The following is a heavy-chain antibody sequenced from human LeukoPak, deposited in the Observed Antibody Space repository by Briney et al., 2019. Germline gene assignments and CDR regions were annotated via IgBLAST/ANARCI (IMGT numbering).Heavy chain of an antibody. V-gene: IGHV6-1*01. J-gene: IGHJ4*02. CDR3: ARGWLRSYFDY. Sequence: SQTLSLTCAISGDSVSSNSPPWNWNRQSPSRDLEWLGRTYYRSKSYNDYAVSVKSRITINPDTSKNQFSLQLNSVTPEDTAVYYCARGWLRSYFDYWGQGTLVTVSS. D-gene: IGHD5-12*01. CDR1: GDSVSSNSPP. CDR2: TYYRSKSYN.